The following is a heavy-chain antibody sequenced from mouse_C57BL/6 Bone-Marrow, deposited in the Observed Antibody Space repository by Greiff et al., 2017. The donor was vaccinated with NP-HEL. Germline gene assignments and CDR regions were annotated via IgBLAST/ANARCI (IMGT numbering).Heavy chain of an antibody. CDR2: IDPENGDT. V-gene: IGHV14-4*01. CDR3: TTQGYDEAY. Sequence: EVKLVESGAELVRPGASVKLSCTASGFNIKDDYMHWVKQRPEQGLEWIGWIDPENGDTEYASKFQGKATITADTSSNTAYLQLSSLTSEDTAVYYCTTQGYDEAYWGQGTLVTVSA. CDR1: GFNIKDDY. J-gene: IGHJ3*01. D-gene: IGHD2-2*01.